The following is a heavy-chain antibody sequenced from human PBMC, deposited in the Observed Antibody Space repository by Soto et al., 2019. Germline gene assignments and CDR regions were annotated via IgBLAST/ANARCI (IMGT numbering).Heavy chain of an antibody. CDR1: GFTFDDYA. CDR3: AKGRAYGRMDV. CDR2: ISWNSGSI. J-gene: IGHJ6*04. V-gene: IGHV3-9*01. Sequence: DVQLVESGGGLVQPGRSLRLSCAASGFTFDDYAMHWVRQAPGKGLEWVSGISWNSGSIGYADSVKGRFTISRDNAKNSLYLQMNSLRAEDTALYYCAKGRAYGRMDVWGKGTTVTVSS. D-gene: IGHD1-26*01.